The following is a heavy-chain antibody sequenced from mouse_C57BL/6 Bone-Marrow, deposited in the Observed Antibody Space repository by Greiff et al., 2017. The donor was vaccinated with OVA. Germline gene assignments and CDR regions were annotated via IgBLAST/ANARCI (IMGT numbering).Heavy chain of an antibody. J-gene: IGHJ1*03. CDR3: ARDSWYFDV. CDR2: IRNKANGYTT. CDR1: GFTFTDYY. Sequence: EVKLMESGGGLVQPGGSLSLSCAASGFTFTDYYMSWVRQPPGKALEWLGFIRNKANGYTTEYSASVKGRFTISRDNSQSILYLQMNALGAEDSATYYGARDSWYFDVWGTGTTVTVTS. V-gene: IGHV7-3*01.